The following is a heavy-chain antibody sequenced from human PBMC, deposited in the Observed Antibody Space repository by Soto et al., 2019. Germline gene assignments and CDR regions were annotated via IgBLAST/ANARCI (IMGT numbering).Heavy chain of an antibody. D-gene: IGHD2-15*01. V-gene: IGHV3-53*04. CDR2: IYSGGST. Sequence: GGSPRLSCAASGFTVSSNYMSWVRQAPGKGLEWVSVIYSGGSTYYADSVKGRFTISRHNSKNTLYLQMNSLRAEDTAVYYCTSIAYCSGGSCYSFAFDIWGQGTMVTVSS. J-gene: IGHJ3*02. CDR3: TSIAYCSGGSCYSFAFDI. CDR1: GFTVSSNY.